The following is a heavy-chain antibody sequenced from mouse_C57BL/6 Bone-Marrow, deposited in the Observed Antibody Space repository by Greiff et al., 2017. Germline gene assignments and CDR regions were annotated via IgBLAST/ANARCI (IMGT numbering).Heavy chain of an antibody. Sequence: VQLQQPGAELVKPGASVKMSCKASGYTFTSYWITWVKQRPGQGLEWIGDIYPGSGSTNYNEKFKSKATLTVDTSSSTAYMQLSSLTSEDSAVYYCAREVYGSSYYYAMDYWGQGTSVTVSS. J-gene: IGHJ4*01. CDR1: GYTFTSYW. CDR2: IYPGSGST. D-gene: IGHD1-1*01. V-gene: IGHV1-55*01. CDR3: AREVYGSSYYYAMDY.